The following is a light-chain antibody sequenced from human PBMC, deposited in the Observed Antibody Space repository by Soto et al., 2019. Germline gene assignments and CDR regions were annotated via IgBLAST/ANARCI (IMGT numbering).Light chain of an antibody. Sequence: DIQMTQSPSTLSGSVGDRVTITCRASQTISSWLAWYQQKPGKAPKLLIYKASTLKSGVPSSFSGSGSGTEFTLTFSRLQPDDFATYYCQHYNSYSEAFGQGTKVE. CDR1: QTISSW. CDR2: KAS. V-gene: IGKV1-5*03. J-gene: IGKJ1*01. CDR3: QHYNSYSEA.